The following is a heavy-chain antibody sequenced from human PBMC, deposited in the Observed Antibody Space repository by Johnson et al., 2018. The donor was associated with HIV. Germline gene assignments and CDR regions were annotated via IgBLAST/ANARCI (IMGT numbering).Heavy chain of an antibody. V-gene: IGHV3-48*03. D-gene: IGHD3-22*01. CDR2: ISSSGTTV. CDR3: ARDRGYWDAFDI. J-gene: IGHJ3*02. CDR1: AFTFSNYA. Sequence: VQLVESGGGVVQPGRSLRLACAASAFTFSNYAMHWVRQAPGKGLEWVSYISSSGTTVYSDDSVKGRFSISRDNAKHSLYLQMNSLRAEDTAVYYCARDRGYWDAFDIWGQGTMVTVSS.